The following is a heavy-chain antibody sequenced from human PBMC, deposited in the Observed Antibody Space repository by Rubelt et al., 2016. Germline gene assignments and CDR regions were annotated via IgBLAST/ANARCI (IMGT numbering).Heavy chain of an antibody. D-gene: IGHD6-6*01. Sequence: QLQLQESGPGLVKPSETLSLTCTVSGGSISSSSYYWGWIRQPPGKGLEWIGSIYYSGSTYYNPSLKSGVTISVDTAKNQFSLKLSSVTAADTAVYYCAAPWGSSFDYWGQGTLVTVSS. CDR3: AAPWGSSFDY. J-gene: IGHJ4*02. V-gene: IGHV4-39*01. CDR2: IYYSGST. CDR1: GGSISSSSYY.